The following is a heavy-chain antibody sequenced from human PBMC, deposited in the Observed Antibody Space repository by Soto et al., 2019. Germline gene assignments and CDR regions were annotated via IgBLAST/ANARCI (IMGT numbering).Heavy chain of an antibody. CDR1: GFTFSNAW. V-gene: IGHV3-15*01. CDR2: IKSKTDGGTT. Sequence: GGSLRLSCAASGFTFSNAWMSWARQAPGKGLEWVGRIKSKTDGGTTDYAAPVKGRFTISRDDSKNTLYLQMNSLKTEDTAVYYCTTGTTVTRYYYYYYYMDVWGKGTTVTVSS. CDR3: TTGTTVTRYYYYYYYMDV. J-gene: IGHJ6*03. D-gene: IGHD4-17*01.